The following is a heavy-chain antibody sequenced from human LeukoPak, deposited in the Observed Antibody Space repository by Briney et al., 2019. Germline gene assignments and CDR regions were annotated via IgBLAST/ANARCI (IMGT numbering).Heavy chain of an antibody. CDR3: AKDGSYYDSSGYYA. J-gene: IGHJ5*02. Sequence: GGSLRLSCAASGFTFSSYAMSWVRQAPGKGLGWVSAISGSGGSTYYADSVKGRFTISRDNSKNTLYLQMNSLRAEDTAVYYCAKDGSYYDSSGYYAWGQGTLVTVSS. CDR2: ISGSGGST. V-gene: IGHV3-23*01. CDR1: GFTFSSYA. D-gene: IGHD3-22*01.